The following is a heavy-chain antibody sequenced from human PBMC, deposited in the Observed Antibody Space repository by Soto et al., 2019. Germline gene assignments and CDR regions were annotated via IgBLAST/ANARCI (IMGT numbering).Heavy chain of an antibody. V-gene: IGHV4-34*01. J-gene: IGHJ5*02. CDR1: GGSFSGYY. CDR3: ASTYPVVVPAAIGHNWFDP. CDR2: INHSGST. D-gene: IGHD2-2*01. Sequence: PSETLSLTCAVYGGSFSGYYRSWIRQPPWKGLEWIGEINHSGSTNYNPSLKSRVTISVDTSKNQFSLKLSSVTAAGTAVYYCASTYPVVVPAAIGHNWFDPWGQVTLVTVS.